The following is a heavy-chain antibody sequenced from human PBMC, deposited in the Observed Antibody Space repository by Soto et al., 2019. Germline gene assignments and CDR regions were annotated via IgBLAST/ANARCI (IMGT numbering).Heavy chain of an antibody. CDR3: ASVLSNDFSGSEPIYYMDV. D-gene: IGHD3-3*01. Sequence: ASVKVSCKASGGTFSSYTISWVRQAPGQGLEWMGRIIPILGIANYAQKFQGRVTITADKSTSTAYMELSSLRSEDTAVYYCASVLSNDFSGSEPIYYMDVWGKGTTVTVSS. CDR1: GGTFSSYT. CDR2: IIPILGIA. J-gene: IGHJ6*03. V-gene: IGHV1-69*02.